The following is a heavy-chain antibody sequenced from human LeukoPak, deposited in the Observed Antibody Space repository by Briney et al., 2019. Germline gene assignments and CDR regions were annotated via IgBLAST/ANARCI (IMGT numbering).Heavy chain of an antibody. CDR1: GYRFTDYY. CDR2: VNPNNGAT. J-gene: IGHJ4*02. V-gene: IGHV1-2*02. D-gene: IGHD5-24*01. Sequence: GASVKVSCKASGYRFTDYYMHWVRQAPGQGLEWMGWVNPNNGATNYAQKFQGRLTMTRGTSISTVYMDLTSLRSDDSAIYYCARDYGEAATITAFRTYYYFDHWGQGTLVTVSS. CDR3: ARDYGEAATITAFRTYYYFDH.